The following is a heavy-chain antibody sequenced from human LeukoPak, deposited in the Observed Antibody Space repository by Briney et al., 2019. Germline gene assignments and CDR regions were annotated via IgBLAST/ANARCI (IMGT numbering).Heavy chain of an antibody. CDR2: VSSSSLYI. Sequence: TGGSLRLSCIASGFSLSSYSMDWVRQVPGKGLEWVSSVSSSSLYIYYADSVKGRFTISRDNAKNSLYLQMNSLRAEDTAVYYCAGPDLIAAAGDAFDIWGQGTMVTVSS. D-gene: IGHD6-13*01. J-gene: IGHJ3*02. CDR1: GFSLSSYS. CDR3: AGPDLIAAAGDAFDI. V-gene: IGHV3-21*01.